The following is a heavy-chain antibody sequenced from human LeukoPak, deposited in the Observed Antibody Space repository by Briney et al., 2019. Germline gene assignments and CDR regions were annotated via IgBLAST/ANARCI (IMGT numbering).Heavy chain of an antibody. Sequence: SETLTLTCAVYGGSFSGYYWSWIRQPPGKGLEWIGEINHSGSTNYNPSLKSRVTISVDTSKNQFSLKLSSVTAADTAVYYCARGPQWELIDYWGQGTLVTVSS. CDR2: INHSGST. D-gene: IGHD1-26*01. CDR3: ARGPQWELIDY. CDR1: GGSFSGYY. J-gene: IGHJ4*02. V-gene: IGHV4-34*01.